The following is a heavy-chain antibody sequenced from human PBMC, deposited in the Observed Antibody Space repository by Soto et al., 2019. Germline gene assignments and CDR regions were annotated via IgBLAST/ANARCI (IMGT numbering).Heavy chain of an antibody. V-gene: IGHV1-58*01. Sequence: KVSCKASGFTFTSSAVQWVRQARGQRLEWIGWIVVGSGNTNYAQKFQERVTITRDMSTSTAYMELSSLRSEDTAVYYCAADPSRDGYNYYYYYGMDVWGQGTTVTVSS. D-gene: IGHD5-12*01. CDR1: GFTFTSSA. J-gene: IGHJ6*02. CDR3: AADPSRDGYNYYYYYGMDV. CDR2: IVVGSGNT.